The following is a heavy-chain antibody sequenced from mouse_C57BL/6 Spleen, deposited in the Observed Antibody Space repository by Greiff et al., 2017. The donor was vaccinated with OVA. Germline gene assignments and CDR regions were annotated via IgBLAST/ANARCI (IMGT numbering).Heavy chain of an antibody. CDR2: IWSDGST. D-gene: IGHD2-4*01. Sequence: VMLVESGPGLVAPSQSLSITCTVSGFSLTSYGVHWVRQPPGKGLEWLVVIWSDGSTTYNSALKSRLSISKDNSKSQVFLKMNSLQTDDTAMYYCARHGGPLYYDYDGGYAMDYWGQGTSVTVSS. J-gene: IGHJ4*01. CDR3: ARHGGPLYYDYDGGYAMDY. CDR1: GFSLTSYG. V-gene: IGHV2-6-1*01.